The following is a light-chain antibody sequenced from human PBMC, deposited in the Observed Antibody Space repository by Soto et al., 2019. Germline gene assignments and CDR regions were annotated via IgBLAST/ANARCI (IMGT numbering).Light chain of an antibody. Sequence: QSALTQSAPVSGSPGQSITISCTVTSSDVGAYNYVSWYQQHPGEAPKLIIFDVSNRPSGISNRFSASKSGNTASLTISGLQVEDEADYYCSSYTSSNTYVFGSGTKLTVL. J-gene: IGLJ1*01. CDR1: SSDVGAYNY. V-gene: IGLV2-14*01. CDR3: SSYTSSNTYV. CDR2: DVS.